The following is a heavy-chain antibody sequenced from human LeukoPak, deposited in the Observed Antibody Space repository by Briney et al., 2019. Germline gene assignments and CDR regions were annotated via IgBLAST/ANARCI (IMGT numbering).Heavy chain of an antibody. V-gene: IGHV3-48*03. CDR2: ISSSGSTI. CDR3: SEGSKAVVFTRDHYMDV. CDR1: GFTFSSYE. D-gene: IGHD3-22*01. Sequence: GGSLRLSCAASGFTFSSYEMNWVRQAPGKGLEGVSYISSSGSTIYYADSVKGRFTISRDNSKSTLYLQMNSLRAEDTAVYYCSEGSKAVVFTRDHYMDVWGKGTTVTVSS. J-gene: IGHJ6*03.